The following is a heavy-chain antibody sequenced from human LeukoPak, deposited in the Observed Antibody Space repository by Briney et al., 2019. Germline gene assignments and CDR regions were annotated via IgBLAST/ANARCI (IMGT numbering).Heavy chain of an antibody. CDR1: GFTFSSYA. V-gene: IGHV3-30-3*01. Sequence: GGSLRLSCAASGFTFSSYAMHWVRQAPGKGLEWVAVISYDGSNKYYADSVKGRFTISRDNSKNTLYLQMNSLRAEDTAVYYCARPIVVVVAAHGDYWGQGTLVTVSS. CDR2: ISYDGSNK. D-gene: IGHD2-15*01. CDR3: ARPIVVVVAAHGDY. J-gene: IGHJ4*02.